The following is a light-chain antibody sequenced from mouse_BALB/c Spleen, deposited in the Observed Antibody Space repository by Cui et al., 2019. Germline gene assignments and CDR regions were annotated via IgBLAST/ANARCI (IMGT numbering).Light chain of an antibody. J-gene: IGKJ2*01. V-gene: IGKV8-28*01. CDR3: QNDHSYPYT. CDR1: QSLLNSGNQKNY. CDR2: GAS. Sequence: DIVMTQSPSSLSVSAGEKVTMSCQSSQSLLNSGNQKNYLAWYQQKPGQPPKLLIYGASTRESGVPDRFTGSGSGTDFTLTISSVQAEDLAVYYCQNDHSYPYTFGGGTKLEIK.